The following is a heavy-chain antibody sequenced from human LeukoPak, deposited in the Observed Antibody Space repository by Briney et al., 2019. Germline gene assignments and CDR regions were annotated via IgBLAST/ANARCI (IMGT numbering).Heavy chain of an antibody. V-gene: IGHV3-66*01. CDR3: ARSDSFDV. CDR1: GFTVSSNY. CDR2: IYSGGYT. J-gene: IGHJ3*01. Sequence: GGSLRLSCAASGFTVSSNYMSWVRQAPGKGLEWVSVIYSGGYTYYADSVKGRFTISKDNSKNTLYLQMNSLRADDTAVYYCARSDSFDVWGQGTMVTVSS.